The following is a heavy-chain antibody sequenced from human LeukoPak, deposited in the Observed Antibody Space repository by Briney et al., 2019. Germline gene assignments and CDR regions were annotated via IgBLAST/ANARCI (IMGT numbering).Heavy chain of an antibody. CDR1: GFTFSSYS. J-gene: IGHJ4*02. CDR3: ARGLGGYDQFFDY. CDR2: ISSSTSYI. D-gene: IGHD5-12*01. V-gene: IGHV3-21*06. Sequence: GGSLRLSCAASGFTFSSYSMNWVRQAPGKGLGWVSCISSSTSYIYYADSVKGRFTISRDNAKNSLYPQMNSLRAEDTAVYYCARGLGGYDQFFDYWGQGTLVTVSS.